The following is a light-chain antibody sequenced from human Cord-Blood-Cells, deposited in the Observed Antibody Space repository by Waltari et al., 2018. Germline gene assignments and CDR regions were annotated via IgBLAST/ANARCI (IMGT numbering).Light chain of an antibody. CDR3: QAWDSSTYV. Sequence: SSELTQPPSVSVSPGQTASLTCSGDTLEDKYACWYQQKPGHSPLLVVYQDRKRPSGIPEQFSCSNSGNTATLTISGTQAMDEADYYCQAWDSSTYVFGTRTKVTVL. V-gene: IGLV3-1*01. CDR2: QDR. J-gene: IGLJ1*01. CDR1: TLEDKY.